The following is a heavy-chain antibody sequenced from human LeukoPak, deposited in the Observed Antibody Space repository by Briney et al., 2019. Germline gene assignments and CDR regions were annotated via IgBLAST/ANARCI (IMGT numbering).Heavy chain of an antibody. J-gene: IGHJ4*02. CDR3: AKQLGYCSDGSCYFPY. CDR1: GFTFSSYW. CDR2: TNSDGTTT. Sequence: GSLRLSCAASGFTFSSYWMHWVRQAPGKGLVWVSRTNSDGTTTIYADSVQGRFTISRDNSKSTLCLQMNSLRAEDTAVYYCAKQLGYCSDGSCYFPYWGQGTLVTVSS. D-gene: IGHD2-15*01. V-gene: IGHV3-74*01.